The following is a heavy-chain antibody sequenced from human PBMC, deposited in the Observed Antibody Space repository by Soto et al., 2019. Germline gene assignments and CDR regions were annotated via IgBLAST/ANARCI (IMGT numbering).Heavy chain of an antibody. CDR1: GFTFSSYG. J-gene: IGHJ4*02. CDR2: ISYDGSNK. Sequence: QVQLVESGGGVVQPGRSLRLSCAASGFTFSSYGMHWVRQAPGKGLEWVAVISYDGSNKYYADSVKGRFTISRDNSKNTLYLQMNSVRAEDTAVYYCAKDGYGDYALLTDYWGQGTLVTVSS. V-gene: IGHV3-30*18. D-gene: IGHD4-17*01. CDR3: AKDGYGDYALLTDY.